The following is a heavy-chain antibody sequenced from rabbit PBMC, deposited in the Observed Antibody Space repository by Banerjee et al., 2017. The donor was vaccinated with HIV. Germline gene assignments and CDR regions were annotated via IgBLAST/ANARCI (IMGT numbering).Heavy chain of an antibody. CDR2: INSSSGNT. J-gene: IGHJ4*01. Sequence: QEQLEESGGDLVKPEGSLTLTCTASGLSFSNKYVMCWVRQAPGKGLEWIACINSSSGNTVYATWAKGRFTISKTSSTTVTLQMTSLTAADTATYFCARDLAGAIGWNFNLWGQGTLVTVS. V-gene: IGHV1S45*01. CDR1: GLSFSNKYV. D-gene: IGHD4-1*01. CDR3: ARDLAGAIGWNFNL.